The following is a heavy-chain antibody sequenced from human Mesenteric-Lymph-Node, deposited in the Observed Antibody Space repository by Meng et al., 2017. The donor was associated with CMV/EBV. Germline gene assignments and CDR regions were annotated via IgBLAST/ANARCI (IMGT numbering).Heavy chain of an antibody. D-gene: IGHD2-21*02. CDR3: ARATEDDAFDI. Sequence: GESLKISCAASGFTFSSYAMNWVRQAPEKGLECLAVISSDGINYYYADSVKGRFTISRDNSKNTLSLQVNSLRPEDTALYYCARATEDDAFDIWGQGTMVTVSS. J-gene: IGHJ3*02. CDR2: ISSDGINY. V-gene: IGHV3-30-3*01. CDR1: GFTFSSYA.